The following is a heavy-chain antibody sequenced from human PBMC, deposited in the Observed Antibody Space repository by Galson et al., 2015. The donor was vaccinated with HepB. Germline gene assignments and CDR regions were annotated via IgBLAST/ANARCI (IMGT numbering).Heavy chain of an antibody. CDR3: ARHRGLPLDYYYGMDV. D-gene: IGHD2-15*01. Sequence: QSGAEVKKPGESLRISCKGSGYSFTSYWISWVRQMPGKGLEWMGRIDPSDSYTNYSPSFQGHVTISADKSISTAYLQWSSLKASDTDMYYCARHRGLPLDYYYGMDVWGQGTTVTVSS. CDR2: IDPSDSYT. J-gene: IGHJ6*02. CDR1: GYSFTSYW. V-gene: IGHV5-10-1*01.